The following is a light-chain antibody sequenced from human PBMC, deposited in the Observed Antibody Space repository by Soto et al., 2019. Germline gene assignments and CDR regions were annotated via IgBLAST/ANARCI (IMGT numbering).Light chain of an antibody. CDR2: KAS. V-gene: IGKV1-5*03. CDR3: LQDINYPWT. Sequence: DIQMTQSPSTLSASVGDRVAITCRASQSISVWLAWYQQKAGKAPNLLIYKASRLESGVPPRFSGSGSGTDFTLAISSLQPEDSATYYCLQDINYPWTCGQGSK. CDR1: QSISVW. J-gene: IGKJ1*01.